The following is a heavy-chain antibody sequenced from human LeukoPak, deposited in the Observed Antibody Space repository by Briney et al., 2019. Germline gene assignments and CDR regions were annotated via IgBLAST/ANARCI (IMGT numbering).Heavy chain of an antibody. D-gene: IGHD3-10*01. Sequence: GGSLRLSCAASGFTFDDYAMHWVRQAPGKGLEWVSGISWNSGSIGYADSVKGRFTISRDNAKNSLYLQMNSLRAEDTALYYCAKGDGRTYYYGSGSYFSYWGQGTLVTVSS. V-gene: IGHV3-9*01. J-gene: IGHJ4*02. CDR3: AKGDGRTYYYGSGSYFSY. CDR1: GFTFDDYA. CDR2: ISWNSGSI.